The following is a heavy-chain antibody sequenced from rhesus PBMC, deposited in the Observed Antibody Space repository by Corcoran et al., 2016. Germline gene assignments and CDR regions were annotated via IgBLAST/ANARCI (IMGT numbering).Heavy chain of an antibody. Sequence: QVQLQESGPGLVKPSETLSLTCAVSGYSISSGYGWSWIRQPPGKGLEWIGYNGGISDSTNYTPSLKSRVTISKDTSKNQFSLKLSSVTAADTAVYYCARENSWNYFDYWGQGVLVTVSS. J-gene: IGHJ4*01. CDR1: GYSISSGYG. CDR2: NGGISDST. CDR3: ARENSWNYFDY. D-gene: IGHD1-1-1*01. V-gene: IGHV4-127*01.